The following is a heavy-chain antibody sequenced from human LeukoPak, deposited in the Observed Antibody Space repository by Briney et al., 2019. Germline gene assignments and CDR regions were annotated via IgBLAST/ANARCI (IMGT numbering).Heavy chain of an antibody. D-gene: IGHD1-1*01. J-gene: IGHJ4*02. Sequence: GASVKVSCKASGYTFTGYYMHRVRQAPGQGLEWMGWINPNSGGTNYAQKFQGRVTMTRDTSISTAYMELSRLRSDDTAVYYCARDVKRTTAGTSGYWGQGTLVTVSS. CDR2: INPNSGGT. V-gene: IGHV1-2*02. CDR3: ARDVKRTTAGTSGY. CDR1: GYTFTGYY.